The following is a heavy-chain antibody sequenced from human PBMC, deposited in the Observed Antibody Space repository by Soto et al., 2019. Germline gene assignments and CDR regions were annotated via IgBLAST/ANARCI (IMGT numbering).Heavy chain of an antibody. CDR1: GYTSTSYY. CDR2: INPSGGST. CDR3: ARSLRGPITMIVEVETKGAFDS. J-gene: IGHJ3*02. D-gene: IGHD3-22*01. V-gene: IGHV1-46*01. Sequence: ASVKVSCKASGYTSTSYYMHWVRQAPGQGLEWMGIINPSGGSTSYAQKFQGRVTMTRDTSTSTVYMMLSSLRSEDTAVYYGARSLRGPITMIVEVETKGAFDSCGQGKMVTGSS.